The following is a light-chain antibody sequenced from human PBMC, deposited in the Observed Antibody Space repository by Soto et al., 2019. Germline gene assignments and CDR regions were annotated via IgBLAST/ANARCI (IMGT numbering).Light chain of an antibody. CDR1: QSIANS. J-gene: IGKJ1*01. CDR3: QQYGGSPRT. Sequence: EIVLTQSPGTLSLSPGERASLSSRASQSIANSLAWYQQKPGQAPRLLIFGASNRATGIPDRFSGSGSGTDFTLTISRLEPEDFAVYHCQQYGGSPRTFGQGTKVERK. CDR2: GAS. V-gene: IGKV3-20*01.